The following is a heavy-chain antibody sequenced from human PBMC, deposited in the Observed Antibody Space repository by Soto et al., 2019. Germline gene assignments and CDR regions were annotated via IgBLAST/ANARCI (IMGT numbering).Heavy chain of an antibody. CDR1: GASINTYY. Sequence: KSSETLSLTCNVSGASINTYYWSWLRQPPQMGLEWIGYIFHRGCTTHNPPLKSRVTISIDASKKYFTLRLKSVTAADTAVYYCARVRDSRDIDYWGQGIRVTGSS. J-gene: IGHJ4*02. V-gene: IGHV4-59*12. CDR2: IFHRGCT. CDR3: ARVRDSRDIDY. D-gene: IGHD3-22*01.